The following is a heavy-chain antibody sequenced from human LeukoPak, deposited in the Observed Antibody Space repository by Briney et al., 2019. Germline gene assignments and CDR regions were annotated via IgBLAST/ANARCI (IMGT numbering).Heavy chain of an antibody. CDR2: INPRGGST. D-gene: IGHD6-19*01. CDR1: GYVFIDCR. V-gene: IGHV1-46*01. Sequence: ASVKVSCKASGYVFIDCRLHWVRQAPGQGLEWMGIINPRGGSTSHAQKFQGRVTMTRDMSTNTVSLEMSSLTSEDTGVYYCARSLYDSGWYSQFDYWGQGTLVTVSS. J-gene: IGHJ4*02. CDR3: ARSLYDSGWYSQFDY.